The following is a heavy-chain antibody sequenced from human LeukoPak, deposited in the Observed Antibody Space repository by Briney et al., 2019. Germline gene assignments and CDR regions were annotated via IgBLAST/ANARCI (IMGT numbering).Heavy chain of an antibody. J-gene: IGHJ4*02. CDR3: AKQPWHLIGYCSGDTCSLRY. Sequence: GGSLRLSCAASGFTFSTFAMSWVRQAPGKGLEWVSTISGSGTSTYFADSVRSRFTISRDNSNKTLYLQINTLRAEETAVYYCAKQPWHLIGYCSGDTCSLRYWGQGTLVTVSS. CDR2: ISGSGTST. V-gene: IGHV3-23*01. D-gene: IGHD2-15*01. CDR1: GFTFSTFA.